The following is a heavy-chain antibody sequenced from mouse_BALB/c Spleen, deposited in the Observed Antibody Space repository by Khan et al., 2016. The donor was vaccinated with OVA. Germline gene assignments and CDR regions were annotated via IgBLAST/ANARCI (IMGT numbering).Heavy chain of an antibody. CDR1: GYSFTGYF. D-gene: IGHD1-1*01. CDR2: INPHIGET. J-gene: IGHJ2*01. CDR3: TRIYRSDCDY. V-gene: IGHV1-20*02. Sequence: VQLKESGPELVRPGASVKISCKASGYSFTGYFMNWGMQSHGKSLEWIGRINPHIGETFYNQKFKDKATLTVDESSNTAHMELRSLASEDSAVYYCTRIYRSDCDYWGQGTTLTVSS.